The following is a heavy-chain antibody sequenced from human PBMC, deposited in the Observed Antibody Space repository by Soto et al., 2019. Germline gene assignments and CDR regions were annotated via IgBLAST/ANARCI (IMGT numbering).Heavy chain of an antibody. Sequence: SETLSLTCAVSGGSISSSNWWSWVRQPPGKGLEWIGEIYHSGSTNYNPSLKSRVTISVDKSKNQFSLKLSSVTAADTAVYYCARSGSYGGGYFDYWGQGTLVTVSS. CDR1: GGSISSSNW. CDR2: IYHSGST. J-gene: IGHJ4*02. CDR3: ARSGSYGGGYFDY. V-gene: IGHV4-4*02. D-gene: IGHD1-26*01.